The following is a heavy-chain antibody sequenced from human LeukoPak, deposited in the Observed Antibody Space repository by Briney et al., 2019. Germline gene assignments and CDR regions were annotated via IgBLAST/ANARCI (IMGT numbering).Heavy chain of an antibody. CDR2: VSTGSSTT. CDR1: EFAFSTYN. CDR3: ARVAAGYSVNYFDY. D-gene: IGHD4-23*01. J-gene: IGHJ4*02. Sequence: GSLRLSCAASEFAFSTYNMNWVRQAPGKGLEWVSYVSTGSSTTYYADSVKGRFTISRDNVENSLYLQMNSLRDEDTAVYYCARVAAGYSVNYFDYWGQGTLVTVSS. V-gene: IGHV3-48*02.